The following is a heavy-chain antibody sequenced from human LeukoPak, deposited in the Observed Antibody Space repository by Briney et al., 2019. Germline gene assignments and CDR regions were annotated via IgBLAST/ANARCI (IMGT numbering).Heavy chain of an antibody. CDR3: SASRPHYGDYYGLDV. V-gene: IGHV3-30*03. D-gene: IGHD4/OR15-4a*01. CDR2: ISYDGSHK. J-gene: IGHJ6*02. CDR1: GFTFSSYG. Sequence: GRSLRPSCAASGFTFSSYGMHWVRQAPGKGLEWVAVISYDGSHKYSADSVKGRFTISRDNSKNTLYLQMNSLRTEDTAVYFCSASRPHYGDYYGLDVWGHGTTVTVSS.